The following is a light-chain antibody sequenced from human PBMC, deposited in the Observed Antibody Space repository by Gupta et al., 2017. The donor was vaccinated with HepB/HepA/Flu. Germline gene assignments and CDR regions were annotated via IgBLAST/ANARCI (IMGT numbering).Light chain of an antibody. CDR3: QAWDSSTSVV. V-gene: IGLV3-1*01. J-gene: IGLJ2*01. CDR1: KLGDKY. Sequence: SYELTQPPSVSVSPGQTASITCSGDKLGDKYACWYQQKPGQSPVLVIYQDSKRHSGIPERVSGSNSGNTATLTISGTQAMDEADYYCQAWDSSTSVVFGGGTKLTVL. CDR2: QDS.